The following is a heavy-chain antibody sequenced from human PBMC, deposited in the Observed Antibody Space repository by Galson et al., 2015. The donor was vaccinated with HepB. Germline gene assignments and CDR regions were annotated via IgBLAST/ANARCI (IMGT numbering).Heavy chain of an antibody. J-gene: IGHJ4*02. Sequence: SLRLSCAASGFTFSSYGTHWVRQAPGKGLEWVAVISYDGSNKYYADSVKGRFTISRDNSKNTLYLQMNSLGAEDTAVYYCARDQRLVGWLGNYYFDHWGQGTLVTVSS. V-gene: IGHV3-30*03. CDR1: GFTFSSYG. CDR3: ARDQRLVGWLGNYYFDH. CDR2: ISYDGSNK. D-gene: IGHD3-22*01.